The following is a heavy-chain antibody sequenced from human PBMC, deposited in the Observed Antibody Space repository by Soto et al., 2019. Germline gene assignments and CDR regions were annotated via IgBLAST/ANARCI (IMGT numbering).Heavy chain of an antibody. CDR1: GYTFTGYY. CDR2: INPNSGGT. J-gene: IGHJ4*02. D-gene: IGHD3-10*01. Sequence: ASVKVSCKASGYTFTGYYMHWVRQAPGQGPEWMGWINPNSGGTNYAQKFQGWVTMTRDTSISTAYMELSRLRSDDTAVYYCARGEAILWFGEPSPFDYWGQGTLVTVSS. CDR3: ARGEAILWFGEPSPFDY. V-gene: IGHV1-2*04.